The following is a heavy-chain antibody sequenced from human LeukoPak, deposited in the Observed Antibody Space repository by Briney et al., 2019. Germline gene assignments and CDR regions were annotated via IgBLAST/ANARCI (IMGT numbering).Heavy chain of an antibody. CDR3: ASPAVDTAMVKGCG. CDR1: GYTFTCYY. D-gene: IGHD5-18*01. V-gene: IGHV1-2*02. J-gene: IGHJ4*02. CDR2: INPNSGGT. Sequence: GASVKVSCKASGYTFTCYYMHWVRQAPGEGLEWMGWINPNSGGTNYAQKFQGRVTMTRDTSISTAYMELSRLRSDDTAAYYCASPAVDTAMVKGCGWGQGTLVTVSS.